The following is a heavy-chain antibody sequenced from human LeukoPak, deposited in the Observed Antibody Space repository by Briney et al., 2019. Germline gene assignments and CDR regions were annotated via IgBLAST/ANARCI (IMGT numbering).Heavy chain of an antibody. CDR2: ITSSSTI. CDR3: ARDRNWGFDY. Sequence: GGSLRLSCAASGFTFSSYTMNWVRQAPGRGLEWVSYITSSSTIYYADSVKGRFTISRDNAKNSLYLQMNSLRAEDTAVYYCARDRNWGFDYWGQGTLVTVSS. D-gene: IGHD7-27*01. V-gene: IGHV3-48*01. CDR1: GFTFSSYT. J-gene: IGHJ4*02.